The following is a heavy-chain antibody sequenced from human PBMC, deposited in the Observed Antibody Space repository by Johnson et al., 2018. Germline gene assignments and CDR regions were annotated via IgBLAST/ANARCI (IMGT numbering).Heavy chain of an antibody. J-gene: IGHJ3*02. V-gene: IGHV3-30-3*01. Sequence: QVQLVQSGGGVVQPGRSLSLSCAASGFTFSSYAMHWVRQAPGKGLEWVAVISYAGSNKYYADSVKGRFTLSRDNSKKTLYMKMNSLRPEYTAVYYGARDRSTGYISSWGRSDAFDIWGQGTMVTVSS. CDR2: ISYAGSNK. D-gene: IGHD6-13*01. CDR1: GFTFSSYA. CDR3: ARDRSTGYISSWGRSDAFDI.